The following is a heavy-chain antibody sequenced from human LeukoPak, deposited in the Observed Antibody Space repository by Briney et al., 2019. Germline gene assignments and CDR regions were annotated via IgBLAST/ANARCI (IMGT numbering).Heavy chain of an antibody. CDR3: ARDYYGSGSL. V-gene: IGHV4-39*02. J-gene: IGHJ4*02. D-gene: IGHD3-10*01. Sequence: PSETLSLTCTVSGGSISSSSYYWGWIRQPPGKGLEWIGSIYYSGSTYYNPSLKSRVTISVDTSKSQFSLKLSSVTAADTAVYYCARDYYGSGSLWGQGALVTVSS. CDR2: IYYSGST. CDR1: GGSISSSSYY.